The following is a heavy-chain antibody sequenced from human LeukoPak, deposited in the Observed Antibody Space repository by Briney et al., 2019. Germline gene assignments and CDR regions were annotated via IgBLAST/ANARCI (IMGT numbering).Heavy chain of an antibody. Sequence: SVKVSCKASGGTFSSYTISWVRQAPGQGLEWMGRIIPTLGIANYAQKFQGRVTITADKSTSTAYMELSSLRSEDTAVYYCARDLRYSSNWFDPWGQGTLVTVSS. V-gene: IGHV1-69*04. CDR2: IIPTLGIA. CDR1: GGTFSSYT. D-gene: IGHD6-13*01. CDR3: ARDLRYSSNWFDP. J-gene: IGHJ5*02.